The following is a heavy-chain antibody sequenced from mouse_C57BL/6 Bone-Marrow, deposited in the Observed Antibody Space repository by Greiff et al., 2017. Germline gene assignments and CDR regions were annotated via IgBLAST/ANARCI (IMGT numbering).Heavy chain of an antibody. V-gene: IGHV7-3*01. CDR3: ASPHYSTYNWYFDV. CDR2: IRNKANGYTT. D-gene: IGHD2-5*01. J-gene: IGHJ1*03. Sequence: DVKLVESGGGLVQPGGSLSLSCAASGFTFTDYYMSWVRQPPGKALEWLGFIRNKANGYTTEYSASVKGRFTITRDNSQSILYLQMNALRAEDSATYYCASPHYSTYNWYFDVWGTGTTVTVSS. CDR1: GFTFTDYY.